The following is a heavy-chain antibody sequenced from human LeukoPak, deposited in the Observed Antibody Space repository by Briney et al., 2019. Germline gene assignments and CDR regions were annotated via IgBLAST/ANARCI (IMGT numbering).Heavy chain of an antibody. V-gene: IGHV3-53*01. CDR2: IYSGGST. Sequence: GALRLSCAASGFTVSSNYMSWVRQAPGKGLERVSVIYSGGSTYYADSVKGRFTISRDNSKNTLYLQMNSLRAEDTAVYYCARVPSMATHPAYYYYYMDVWGKGTTVTVSS. CDR1: GFTVSSNY. J-gene: IGHJ6*03. D-gene: IGHD5-24*01. CDR3: ARVPSMATHPAYYYYYMDV.